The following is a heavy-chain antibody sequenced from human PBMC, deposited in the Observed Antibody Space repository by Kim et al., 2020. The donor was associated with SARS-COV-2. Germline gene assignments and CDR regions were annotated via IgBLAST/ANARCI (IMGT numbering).Heavy chain of an antibody. J-gene: IGHJ5*02. V-gene: IGHV1-69*13. CDR2: IIPIFGTA. CDR3: ARVEWDIVLMGYLRWFDP. Sequence: SVKVSCKASGGTFSSYAISWVRQAPGQGLEWMGGIIPIFGTANYAQKFQGRVTITADESTSTAYMELSSLRSEDTAVYYCARVEWDIVLMGYLRWFDPWGQGTLVTVSS. CDR1: GGTFSSYA. D-gene: IGHD2-8*01.